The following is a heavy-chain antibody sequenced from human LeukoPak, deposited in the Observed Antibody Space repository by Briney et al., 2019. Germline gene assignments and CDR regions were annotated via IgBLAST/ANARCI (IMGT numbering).Heavy chain of an antibody. V-gene: IGHV3-21*01. Sequence: GGSLRLSCAASGFTFSSYSMNWVRQAPGKGLEWVSSISSSSSYIYYADSVKGRFTISRDNAKNSLYLQMNSLRAEDTAVYYCAHQSSGWRYYFDYWGQGTLVTVSS. CDR1: GFTFSSYS. D-gene: IGHD6-19*01. J-gene: IGHJ4*02. CDR2: ISSSSSYI. CDR3: AHQSSGWRYYFDY.